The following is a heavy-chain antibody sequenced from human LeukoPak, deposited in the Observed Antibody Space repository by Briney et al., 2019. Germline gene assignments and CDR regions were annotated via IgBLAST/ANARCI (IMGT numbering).Heavy chain of an antibody. CDR1: GFTFSSYG. D-gene: IGHD6-19*01. V-gene: IGHV3-33*01. CDR3: AREEQWLVRGAFDY. CDR2: IWYDGSNK. Sequence: GGSLRLSCAASGFTFSSYGMHWVRQAPGKGLEWVAVIWYDGSNKYYADSVKGRFTISRDNSKNTLYLQMNSLRAEDTAVYYCAREEQWLVRGAFDYWGQGTLVTVSS. J-gene: IGHJ4*02.